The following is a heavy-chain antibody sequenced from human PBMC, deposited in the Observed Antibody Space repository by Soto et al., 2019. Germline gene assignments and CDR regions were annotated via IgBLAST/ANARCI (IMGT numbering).Heavy chain of an antibody. D-gene: IGHD2-2*01. CDR3: ARGASCSSASCYDNFHYGLAV. V-gene: IGHV1-18*01. J-gene: IGHJ6*02. CDR2: ITASNGNT. CDR1: GYTFTNYG. Sequence: QVQLVQSGPEVKKPGASVKVSCKASGYTFTNYGITWVRQAPGQGLEWMGWITASNGNTNYAREIQGRLTLTRDTSTSTAYMELRSLRSDDTAVYYCARGASCSSASCYDNFHYGLAVWGQGTTDIVSS.